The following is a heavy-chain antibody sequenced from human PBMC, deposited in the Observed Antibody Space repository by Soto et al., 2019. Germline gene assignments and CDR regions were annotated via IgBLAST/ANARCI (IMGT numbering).Heavy chain of an antibody. J-gene: IGHJ4*02. D-gene: IGHD1-26*01. Sequence: GGSLRLSCEASGFNFRDFWMHWVRQPPGKGPEWVSNIPSDGRDVSYADSVRGRFTISRDDARNTLYLQMSDLRVEDTAIYYCTRDDSGLGIDYWGREPRSPSPQ. CDR1: GFNFRDFW. CDR2: IPSDGRDV. CDR3: TRDDSGLGIDY. V-gene: IGHV3-74*01.